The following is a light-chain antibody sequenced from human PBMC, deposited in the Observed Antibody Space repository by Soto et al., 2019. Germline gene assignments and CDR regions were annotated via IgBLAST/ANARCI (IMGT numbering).Light chain of an antibody. CDR2: GAS. J-gene: IGKJ1*01. CDR3: QKYGNFWT. V-gene: IGKV3-20*01. CDR1: QSVSSSY. Sequence: EIVLPQSPGTLSLSPGERATLSCRASQSVSSSYLAWYQQKPGKTPRLLIYGASSRATGTPDRLSGSGSGTDFSLTIRRLEPDDFAVYYCQKYGNFWTFGQGTKVDIK.